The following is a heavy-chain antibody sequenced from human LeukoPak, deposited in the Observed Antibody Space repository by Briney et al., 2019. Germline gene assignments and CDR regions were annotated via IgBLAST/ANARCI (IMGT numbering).Heavy chain of an antibody. V-gene: IGHV4-38-2*02. J-gene: IGHJ6*03. CDR2: IYHSGST. Sequence: SETLSLTCTVSGYSISSGYYWGWIRQPPGKGLEWIVSIYHSGSTYYNPSLKSRVTISVDTSKNQFSLKLSSVAAADTAVYYCARDWGVSARPGYMDVWGKGTTVTVSS. CDR1: GYSISSGYY. D-gene: IGHD6-6*01. CDR3: ARDWGVSARPGYMDV.